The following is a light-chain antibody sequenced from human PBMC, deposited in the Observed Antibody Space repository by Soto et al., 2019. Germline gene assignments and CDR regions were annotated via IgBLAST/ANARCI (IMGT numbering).Light chain of an antibody. CDR1: QGIRND. J-gene: IGKJ3*01. Sequence: DIQMTQSPSSLSASVGDRVTITCRASQGIRNDLGWYQQKPGEAPKLLIYATSSLQSGVPSRFSGSGSGTEFSLSISSLQPDDFATYYCQHYNSLSSFGPGTKVDIK. V-gene: IGKV1-17*01. CDR3: QHYNSLSS. CDR2: ATS.